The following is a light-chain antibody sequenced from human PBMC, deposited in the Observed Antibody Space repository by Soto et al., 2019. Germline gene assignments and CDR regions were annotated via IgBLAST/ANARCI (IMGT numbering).Light chain of an antibody. CDR1: QSVSSY. V-gene: IGKV3-11*01. Sequence: EIVLTQSPATLSLSPGERATLSCRASQSVSSYIAWYQQKTGQAPRLLIYDASNRATGIPARFSGSGSGTDFTLNISSLEPEDFAVYYCQQRSNWPRTFGQGTKVDIK. CDR2: DAS. J-gene: IGKJ1*01. CDR3: QQRSNWPRT.